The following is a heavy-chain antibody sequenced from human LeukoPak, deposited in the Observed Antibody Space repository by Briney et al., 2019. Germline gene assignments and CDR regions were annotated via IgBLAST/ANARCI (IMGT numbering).Heavy chain of an antibody. CDR2: IKQDESEK. D-gene: IGHD3-22*01. CDR3: ARDNGYFSVDY. J-gene: IGHJ4*02. V-gene: IGHV3-7*01. CDR1: GFTFSSYW. Sequence: GGSLRLSCAASGFTFSSYWMTWARQAPGKGLEWVANIKQDESEKYYGDSVRGRFTISRDNAQNSLYLQMNSLRAEDTGVYYCARDNGYFSVDYWGQGTLVTVSS.